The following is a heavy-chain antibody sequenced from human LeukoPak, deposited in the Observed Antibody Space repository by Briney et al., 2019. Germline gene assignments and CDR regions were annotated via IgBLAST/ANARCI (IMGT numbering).Heavy chain of an antibody. CDR3: AKGPHGIWFGDSWGAFDI. D-gene: IGHD3-10*01. CDR2: ISGSGGST. Sequence: GGSLRLSCAASGFTFSSYAMSWVRQAPGKGLEWVSAISGSGGSTYYADSVKGRFTISRDNSKNTLYLQMNSLRAEDTAVYYCAKGPHGIWFGDSWGAFDIWGQGTMVTVSS. V-gene: IGHV3-23*01. CDR1: GFTFSSYA. J-gene: IGHJ3*02.